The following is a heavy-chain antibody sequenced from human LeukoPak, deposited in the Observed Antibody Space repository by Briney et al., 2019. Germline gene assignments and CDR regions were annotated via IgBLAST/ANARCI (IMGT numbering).Heavy chain of an antibody. Sequence: PGGSLRLSCAASGFTFNNYWMHWVRQGPGKGLVWVSRINTDGSNSNYADFVKGRFTISRDNAKNTLYLQMNSLRAEDTAVYYCARSRYSYSSMDWGQGTLVTVSS. CDR1: GFTFNNYW. CDR3: ARSRYSYSSMD. V-gene: IGHV3-74*01. J-gene: IGHJ4*02. CDR2: INTDGSNS. D-gene: IGHD6-6*01.